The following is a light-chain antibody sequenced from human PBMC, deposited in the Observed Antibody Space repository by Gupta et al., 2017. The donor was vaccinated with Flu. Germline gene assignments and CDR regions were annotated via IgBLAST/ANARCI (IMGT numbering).Light chain of an antibody. Sequence: ETVVTQSPAFQSVTPKEKVIITCRASQSIGNNLHWYQQKPDQSPKLLIKYASQSFSGVPSRFSGSGSGTDFTLTINRLEAEDAATYYCHQSSSLPHTFGQGTEVEIK. V-gene: IGKV6-21*01. CDR3: HQSSSLPHT. J-gene: IGKJ1*01. CDR2: YAS. CDR1: QSIGNN.